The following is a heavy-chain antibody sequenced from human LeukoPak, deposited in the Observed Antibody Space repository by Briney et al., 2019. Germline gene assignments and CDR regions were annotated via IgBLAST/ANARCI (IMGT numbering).Heavy chain of an antibody. CDR1: GITFSSYS. D-gene: IGHD2/OR15-2a*01. J-gene: IGHJ4*02. Sequence: QPGGSLRLSCGASGITFSSYSMNWVRQAPGKGLEWVSYISSSGSTKYYADSVKGRFTISRDNARNSLYLQMNSLRAEDTAVYLCARGGLSIMGYWGQGTLVTVSS. CDR2: ISSSGSTK. CDR3: ARGGLSIMGY. V-gene: IGHV3-48*01.